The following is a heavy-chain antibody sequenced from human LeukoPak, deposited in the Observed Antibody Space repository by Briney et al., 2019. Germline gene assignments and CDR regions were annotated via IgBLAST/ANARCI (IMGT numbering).Heavy chain of an antibody. CDR2: IYYSVTT. D-gene: IGHD3-16*01. Sequence: SETLSLTCTVSGGSISSYYWTWIRQPPGKGLEWIGFIYYSVTTKYNPSLESRVTISIDTSKNQLSLRLSSVTAADTAVYYCARLLAYGGFEYWGQGALVTVSS. J-gene: IGHJ4*02. V-gene: IGHV4-59*08. CDR1: GGSISSYY. CDR3: ARLLAYGGFEY.